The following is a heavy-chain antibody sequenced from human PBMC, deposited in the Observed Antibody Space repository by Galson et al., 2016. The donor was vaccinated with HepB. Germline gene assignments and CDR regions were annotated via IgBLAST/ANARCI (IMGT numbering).Heavy chain of an antibody. J-gene: IGHJ4*02. Sequence: SLRLSCAASGFPFSSYMMHWVRQAPGKGLVWVTRINSDGSTTIYADSVKGRFTISRDNAKNTVYLQMNSLRAEDTAVYYCARGSNYDILTGYLSWGQGTLVTVSS. D-gene: IGHD3-9*01. CDR2: INSDGSTT. CDR1: GFPFSSYM. V-gene: IGHV3-74*01. CDR3: ARGSNYDILTGYLS.